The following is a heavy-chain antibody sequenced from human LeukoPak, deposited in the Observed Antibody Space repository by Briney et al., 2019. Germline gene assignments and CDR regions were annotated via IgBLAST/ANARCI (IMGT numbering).Heavy chain of an antibody. J-gene: IGHJ5*02. CDR1: GFTFSSYA. V-gene: IGHV3-23*01. D-gene: IGHD6-19*01. Sequence: GGSLRLSCAAPGFTFSSYAMSWVRQAPGKGLEWVSAISGSGGSTYYADSVKGRFTISRDNSKNTLYLQMNSLRAEDTAVYYCAKLRTWLGSSVNWFDPWGQGTLVTVSS. CDR3: AKLRTWLGSSVNWFDP. CDR2: ISGSGGST.